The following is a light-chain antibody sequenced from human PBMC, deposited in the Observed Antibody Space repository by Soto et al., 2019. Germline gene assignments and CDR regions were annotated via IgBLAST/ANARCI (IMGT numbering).Light chain of an antibody. V-gene: IGKV1-5*01. CDR1: QSISRW. J-gene: IGKJ1*01. CDR3: QQYNGYSTWT. CDR2: DAS. Sequence: DIQMTQSPSTLSASVGDRVTITCRASQSISRWLAWYQQKPGKAPRVLIWDASRLEGGVPSRFSGSGYGTEFTLTISDLQPDDFAPYYGQQYNGYSTWTFGQGTKVEIK.